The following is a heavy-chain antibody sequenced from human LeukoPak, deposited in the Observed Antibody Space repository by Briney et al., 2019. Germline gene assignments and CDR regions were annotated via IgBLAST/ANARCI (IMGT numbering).Heavy chain of an antibody. CDR2: IYYSGST. V-gene: IGHV4-39*01. CDR3: ARHGYGSSSELSY. CDR1: GGSISSSNYY. J-gene: IGHJ4*02. D-gene: IGHD6-6*01. Sequence: SETLSLTCTVSGGSISSSNYYWGWIRQPPGKGLEWIGSIYYSGSTYYNPSLKSRVTISVDTSKNQFSLKLSSVTAADTAVYYCARHGYGSSSELSYWGQGTLVTVSS.